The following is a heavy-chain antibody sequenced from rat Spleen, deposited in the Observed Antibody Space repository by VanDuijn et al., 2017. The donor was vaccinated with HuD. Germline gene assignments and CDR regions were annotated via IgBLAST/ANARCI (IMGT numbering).Heavy chain of an antibody. V-gene: IGHV5-19*01. J-gene: IGHJ3*01. D-gene: IGHD1-4*01. CDR2: ISPSGGST. Sequence: EVQLVESDGGLVQPGRSLKLSCAASGFTFSNYGMHWIRQAPTKGLEWVASISPSGGSTYYRDSVKGRFTISRDNAKSTLYLQMDSLRSEDTATYYGATGGPGSTRDWFGYWGQGNLVTVSS. CDR1: GFTFSNYG. CDR3: ATGGPGSTRDWFGY.